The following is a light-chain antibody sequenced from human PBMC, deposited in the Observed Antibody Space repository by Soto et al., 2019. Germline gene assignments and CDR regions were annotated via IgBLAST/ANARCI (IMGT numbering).Light chain of an antibody. CDR1: QSVATY. CDR2: GAS. Sequence: EIVLTQSPATLSLSPGVRGTLSCRASQSVATYLAWYQQKPGQAPRLLIYGASNRATGIPARFSGSGSGTDFTLIISSLEPEDFAVYYCQQRSDWPITFGQGTRLEIK. V-gene: IGKV3-11*01. CDR3: QQRSDWPIT. J-gene: IGKJ5*01.